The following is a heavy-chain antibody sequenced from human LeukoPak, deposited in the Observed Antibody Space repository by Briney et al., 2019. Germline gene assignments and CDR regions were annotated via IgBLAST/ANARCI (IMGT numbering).Heavy chain of an antibody. J-gene: IGHJ4*02. CDR2: IIPILGIA. Sequence: SVKVSCKASGGTFSSYAISWVRQAPGQGLEWMGRIIPILGIANYAQKFQGRVTITADKSTSTAYMELSSLRSEDTAVYYCARGGVIFGVVKGLFDYWGQGTLVTVSS. D-gene: IGHD3-3*01. V-gene: IGHV1-69*04. CDR3: ARGGVIFGVVKGLFDY. CDR1: GGTFSSYA.